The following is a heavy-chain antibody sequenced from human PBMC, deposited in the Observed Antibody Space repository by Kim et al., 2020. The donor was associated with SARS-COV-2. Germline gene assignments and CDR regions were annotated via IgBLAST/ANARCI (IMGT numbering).Heavy chain of an antibody. D-gene: IGHD1-26*01. J-gene: IGHJ3*02. CDR3: ARYGSYEDDAFDI. V-gene: IGHV5-51*01. Sequence: YSPSFQGQVTISADKSSSTAYLQWSSLKASDTAMYYCARYGSYEDDAFDIWGQGTMVTVSS.